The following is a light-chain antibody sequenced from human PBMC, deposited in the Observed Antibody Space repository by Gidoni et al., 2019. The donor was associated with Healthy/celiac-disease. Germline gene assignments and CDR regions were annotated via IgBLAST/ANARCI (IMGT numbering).Light chain of an antibody. J-gene: IGKJ2*01. CDR2: GAS. Sequence: EIVLTQSPGTLSLSPGERATLSCRASQSVSSSYLAWYQQKPGQAPRLLIYGASSRATGIPDRFVGSGSGTDFTLTISRLEPEYFAVYYCQQYGSSQYTFGQGTKLEIK. V-gene: IGKV3-20*01. CDR3: QQYGSSQYT. CDR1: QSVSSSY.